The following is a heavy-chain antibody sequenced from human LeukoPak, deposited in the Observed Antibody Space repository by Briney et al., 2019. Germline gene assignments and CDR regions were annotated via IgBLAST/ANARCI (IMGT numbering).Heavy chain of an antibody. CDR1: GGSISSGGYY. J-gene: IGHJ4*02. CDR3: ARGGGEFDY. Sequence: SETLSLTCNVSGGSISSGGYYWSWIRQHPGKGLEWIGYIYYSGSTYYNPSLKGRVTKTADTSKNHCSRTLSSATAADTTVYCCARGGGEFDYWGQGTLVTVSS. V-gene: IGHV4-31*03. CDR2: IYYSGST. D-gene: IGHD3-16*01.